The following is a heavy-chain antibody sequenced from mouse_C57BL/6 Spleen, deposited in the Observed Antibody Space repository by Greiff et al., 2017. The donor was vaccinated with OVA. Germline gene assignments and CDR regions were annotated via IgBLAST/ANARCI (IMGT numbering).Heavy chain of an antibody. CDR2: FDPNSGGT. CDR1: GYTFTSYW. V-gene: IGHV1-72*01. Sequence: QVQLQQPGAELVKPGASVKLSCKASGYTFTSYWMHWVKQRPGRGLEWIGRFDPNSGGTKYNEKFKSKATLTVDKPSSTAYMQLSSLTSEDSAVYYCARFTTEGYFDVWGTGTTVTVSS. D-gene: IGHD1-1*01. J-gene: IGHJ1*03. CDR3: ARFTTEGYFDV.